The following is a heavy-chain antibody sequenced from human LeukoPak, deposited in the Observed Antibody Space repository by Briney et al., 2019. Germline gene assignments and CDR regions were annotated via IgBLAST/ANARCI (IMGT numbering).Heavy chain of an antibody. Sequence: GGSLRLSCAASGFTFDDYAMHWVRQAPGKGLEWVSGISWNSGSIGYEDSVKGRFTISRDNAKNSLYLQMNSLRAEDMALYYCVKGATTRDYYYYYMDVWGKGTTVTVSS. D-gene: IGHD1-26*01. CDR1: GFTFDDYA. V-gene: IGHV3-9*03. CDR3: VKGATTRDYYYYYMDV. CDR2: ISWNSGSI. J-gene: IGHJ6*03.